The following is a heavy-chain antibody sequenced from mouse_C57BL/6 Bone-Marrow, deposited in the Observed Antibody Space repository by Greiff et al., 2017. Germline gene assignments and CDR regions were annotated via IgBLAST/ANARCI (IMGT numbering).Heavy chain of an antibody. J-gene: IGHJ2*01. CDR2: IDPSDSYT. CDR1: GYTFTSYW. CDR3: ARSMGYGRALYYFDY. V-gene: IGHV1-69*01. Sequence: QVQLQQPGAELVMPGASVKLSCKASGYTFTSYWMHWVKQRPGQGLEWIGEIDPSDSYTNYNQKFKGKSTLTVDKSSSTAYMQLSSLTSEDSAVYYGARSMGYGRALYYFDYGGQGTTLTVSS. D-gene: IGHD1-1*01.